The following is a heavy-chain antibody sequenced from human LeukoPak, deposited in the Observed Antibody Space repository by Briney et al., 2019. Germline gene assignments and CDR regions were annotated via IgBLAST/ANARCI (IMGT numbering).Heavy chain of an antibody. V-gene: IGHV3-74*03. D-gene: IGHD6-19*01. Sequence: QPGGSVRLSCTASGFTFSTYRINWVRQSPGKGLVWVALINGDGSTTTHADSVKGRFTISRDNAKNTAYLQMNSLRDVDTAVYYCAKPIAVAGTVVFDYWGQGTLVTVSS. J-gene: IGHJ4*02. CDR3: AKPIAVAGTVVFDY. CDR2: INGDGSTT. CDR1: GFTFSTYR.